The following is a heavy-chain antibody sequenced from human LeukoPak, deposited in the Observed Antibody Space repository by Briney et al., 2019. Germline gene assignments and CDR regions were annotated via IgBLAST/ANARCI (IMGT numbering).Heavy chain of an antibody. CDR1: GGSFSGYY. D-gene: IGHD3-10*01. J-gene: IGHJ4*02. CDR2: INHSGST. CDR3: ARDQSITMVRGVFDY. V-gene: IGHV4-34*01. Sequence: SETLSLTCAVYGGSFSGYYWSWIRQPPGKGLEWIGEINHSGSTNYNPSLKSRVTMSVDTSKNQFSLKLSSVTAADTAVYYCARDQSITMVRGVFDYWGQGTLVTVSS.